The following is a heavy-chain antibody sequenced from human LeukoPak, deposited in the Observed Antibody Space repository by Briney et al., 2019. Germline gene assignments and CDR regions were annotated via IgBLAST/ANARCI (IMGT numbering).Heavy chain of an antibody. Sequence: ASVKVSCTASGYTFRNHGITWVRQAPGQGLEWMGWMSCYNGDTHYAQNLQGRVTMTTDTSTSTAYMELRSLRSDDTAVYYCARDPTNTSGYYAYFDYWGQGTLVTVSS. CDR2: MSCYNGDT. CDR3: ARDPTNTSGYYAYFDY. D-gene: IGHD5-12*01. V-gene: IGHV1-18*01. J-gene: IGHJ4*02. CDR1: GYTFRNHG.